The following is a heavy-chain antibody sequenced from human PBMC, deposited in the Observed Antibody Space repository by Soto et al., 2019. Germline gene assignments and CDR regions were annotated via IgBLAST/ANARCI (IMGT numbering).Heavy chain of an antibody. Sequence: QVQLIQSGTEVAKPGASVKVSCKTSGNTVGTFGLSWVRLAPGQGLEWMGWIVGDSGATVYSQKFQGRVTMYPDRPTNTACMELRRLTSDDSALYYCARVAGYVSGSRRFDTWGQGTLVSVSS. CDR1: GNTVGTFG. CDR3: ARVAGYVSGSRRFDT. J-gene: IGHJ4*02. V-gene: IGHV1-18*01. CDR2: IVGDSGAT. D-gene: IGHD3-10*01.